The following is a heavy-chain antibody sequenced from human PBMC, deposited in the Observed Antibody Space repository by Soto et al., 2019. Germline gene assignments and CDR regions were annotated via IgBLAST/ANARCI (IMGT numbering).Heavy chain of an antibody. CDR1: GGSISSGGYS. Sequence: PSETLPLTWAVSGGSISSGGYSWSWIRQPPGKGLEWIGYIYHSGSTYYNPSLKSRVTISVDTSKNQFSLKLTSVTAADTAVYYCARDKITGLFDYWGQGTLVTVSS. D-gene: IGHD2-8*02. J-gene: IGHJ4*02. V-gene: IGHV4-30-2*01. CDR3: ARDKITGLFDY. CDR2: IYHSGST.